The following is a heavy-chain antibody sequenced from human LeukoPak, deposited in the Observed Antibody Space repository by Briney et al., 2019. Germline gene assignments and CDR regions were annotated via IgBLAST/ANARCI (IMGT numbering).Heavy chain of an antibody. CDR2: ISSSSSYI. Sequence: PGGSLRLSCAASGFTFSSYSMNWVRQAPGKGLEWVSSISSSSSYIYHADSVKGRFTISRDNAKNSLYLQMNSLRAEDTAVYYCARDEEAVAGQYWGQGTLVTVSS. CDR3: ARDEEAVAGQY. V-gene: IGHV3-21*01. D-gene: IGHD6-19*01. J-gene: IGHJ4*02. CDR1: GFTFSSYS.